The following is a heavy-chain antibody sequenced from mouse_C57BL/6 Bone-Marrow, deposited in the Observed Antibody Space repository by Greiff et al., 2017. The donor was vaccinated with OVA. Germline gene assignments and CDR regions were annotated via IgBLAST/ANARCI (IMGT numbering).Heavy chain of an antibody. CDR2: ISSGGDYI. CDR3: TRLLDAMDY. CDR1: GFTFRSYA. J-gene: IGHJ4*01. V-gene: IGHV5-9-1*02. Sequence: EVKLVESGAGLVKPGGSLKLSCAASGFTFRSYAMSWVRQTPEKRLEWVAYISSGGDYIYYADTVKGRFTLSRDNARNTLYLQMSSLKSEDTAMYYCTRLLDAMDYWGQGTSVTVSS. D-gene: IGHD2-1*01.